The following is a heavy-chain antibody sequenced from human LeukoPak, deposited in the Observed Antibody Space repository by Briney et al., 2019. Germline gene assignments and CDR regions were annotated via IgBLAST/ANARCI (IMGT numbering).Heavy chain of an antibody. D-gene: IGHD3-9*01. J-gene: IGHJ4*02. V-gene: IGHV5-51*01. Sequence: GESLKTSCKGSGYSFTSYWIGWVRQMPGKGLEWMGIIYPGDSDTRYSPSFQGQVTISADKSISTAYLQWSSLKASDTAMYYCARLYYDILTGAYYFDYWGQGTLVTVSS. CDR1: GYSFTSYW. CDR2: IYPGDSDT. CDR3: ARLYYDILTGAYYFDY.